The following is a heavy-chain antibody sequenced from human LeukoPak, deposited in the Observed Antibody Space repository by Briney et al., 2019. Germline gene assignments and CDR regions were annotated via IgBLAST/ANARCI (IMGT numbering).Heavy chain of an antibody. CDR1: GGTFSSYA. J-gene: IGHJ6*02. D-gene: IGHD6-19*01. CDR2: IIPILGTA. CDR3: ASQGAVAGTYYYYGMDV. Sequence: SVKVSCKASGGTFSSYAISWVRQAPGQGLEWMGRIIPILGTANYTQKFQGRVTITADRSTNTAYMELRSLRSDDTAVYYCASQGAVAGTYYYYGMDVWGQGTTVTVSS. V-gene: IGHV1-69*04.